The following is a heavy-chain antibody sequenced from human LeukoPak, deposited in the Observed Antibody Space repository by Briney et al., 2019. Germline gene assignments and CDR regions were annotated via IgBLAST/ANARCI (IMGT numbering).Heavy chain of an antibody. J-gene: IGHJ4*02. D-gene: IGHD2-21*01. CDR3: ARDPCRGGDCKNRHFDY. CDR2: IYSGGST. V-gene: IGHV3-53*01. CDR1: GFTVSSNY. Sequence: PGGSLRLSCAASGFTVSSNYMSWVRQAPGKGLEWVSVIYSGGSTYYADSVKGRFTISRDNSKNTLYLQMNSLRAEDTAVYYCARDPCRGGDCKNRHFDYWGQGTLVTVSS.